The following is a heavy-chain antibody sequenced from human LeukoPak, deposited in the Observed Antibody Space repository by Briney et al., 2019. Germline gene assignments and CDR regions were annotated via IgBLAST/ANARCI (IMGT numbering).Heavy chain of an antibody. D-gene: IGHD3-22*01. CDR3: ARQGSYDSSGYHYFDY. CDR1: GYSFTTYW. V-gene: IGHV5-51*01. J-gene: IGHJ4*02. CDR2: IYPGDSDT. Sequence: GESLKISCKGSGYSFTTYWIGWVRQMPGKGLEWMGIIYPGDSDTRYNPSFQGQVTISADKSISTAYLQWSSLKASDTAMYYCARQGSYDSSGYHYFDYWGQGTLVTVSS.